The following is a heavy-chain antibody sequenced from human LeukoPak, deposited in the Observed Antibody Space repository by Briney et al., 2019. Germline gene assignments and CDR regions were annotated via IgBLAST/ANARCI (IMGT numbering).Heavy chain of an antibody. J-gene: IGHJ4*02. Sequence: GGSLRLSCAASGFTFSSYWMHWVRQAPGKGLVWVSRINSDGSSTTYADSVKGRFTISRDNAKNTLYLQMNSLRVEDTAVYYCARVTYYYASGNLAVYYFDYWGQGTLVTVSS. CDR3: ARVTYYYASGNLAVYYFDY. CDR1: GFTFSSYW. V-gene: IGHV3-74*01. CDR2: INSDGSST. D-gene: IGHD3-10*01.